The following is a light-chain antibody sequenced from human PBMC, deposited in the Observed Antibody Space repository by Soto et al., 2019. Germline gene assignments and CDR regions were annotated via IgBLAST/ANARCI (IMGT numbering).Light chain of an antibody. J-gene: IGKJ1*01. CDR1: QSVSIY. V-gene: IGKV1-39*01. Sequence: SQSVSIYLNWYQQTPGKAPKLLISAASSLQNGVPSRFRGSGSGRDFHITLGCVLPVDLTTSSGQRGYRTTSWTIGQGTKVDIK. CDR2: AAS. CDR3: QRGYRTTSWT.